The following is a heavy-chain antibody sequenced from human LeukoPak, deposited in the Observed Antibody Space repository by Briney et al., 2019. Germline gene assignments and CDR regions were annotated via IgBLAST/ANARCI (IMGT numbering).Heavy chain of an antibody. J-gene: IGHJ4*02. CDR3: ARVIAAASTRLDY. Sequence: ASVKVSCKASGYTFTDYYMHWVRQAPGQGLEWMGWNNPNSGGTNYAQNFQGRVTMTRDTSISTAYMELSRLRSDDTAMYYCARVIAAASTRLDYWGQGTLVTVSS. CDR1: GYTFTDYY. D-gene: IGHD6-13*01. V-gene: IGHV1-2*02. CDR2: NNPNSGGT.